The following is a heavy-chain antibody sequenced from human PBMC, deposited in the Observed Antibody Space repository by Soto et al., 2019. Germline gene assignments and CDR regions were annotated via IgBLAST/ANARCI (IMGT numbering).Heavy chain of an antibody. Sequence: EVQLVESGGDLVQPGGSLRLSCAASGFTFSSYEMNWVRQAPGKGLEWVSFISSSGSTIYYADSVKGRFTISRDNSKNSLYLQMNSLRAEDTAVYYCVYGYYFDYWGQGTLVTVSS. D-gene: IGHD3-10*01. V-gene: IGHV3-48*03. CDR2: ISSSGSTI. CDR3: VYGYYFDY. J-gene: IGHJ4*02. CDR1: GFTFSSYE.